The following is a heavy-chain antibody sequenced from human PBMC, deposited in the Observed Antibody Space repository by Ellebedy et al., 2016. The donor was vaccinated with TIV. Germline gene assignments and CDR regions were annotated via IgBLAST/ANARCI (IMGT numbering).Heavy chain of an antibody. Sequence: SVKVSCKASGGTFGNHPLSWVRQAPGQGLEWVGRIIPMFGVTDTAQMLQGRLTITADESTSTAHMELSSLRPEGTAVYYCARNSDVVLVPSAYASSFDIWGQGTMVTVSS. CDR3: ARNSDVVLVPSAYASSFDI. J-gene: IGHJ3*02. CDR1: GGTFGNHP. V-gene: IGHV1-69*13. D-gene: IGHD2-2*01. CDR2: IIPMFGVT.